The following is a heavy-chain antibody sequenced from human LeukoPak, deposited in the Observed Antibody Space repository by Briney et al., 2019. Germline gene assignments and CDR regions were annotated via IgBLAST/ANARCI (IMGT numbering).Heavy chain of an antibody. CDR2: IYYSGTT. CDR3: ARRDSGLGTYGRSR. J-gene: IGHJ4*02. Sequence: SETLSLTCTVSGDSISSFSWSWIRQPPGKGLEWIGNIYYSGTTNYNSSLRSRVTISVDTSKNQFSLNLRSVTAADTAVYYCARRDSGLGTYGRSRWGQGTLVTVSS. V-gene: IGHV4-59*01. D-gene: IGHD2-8*01. CDR1: GDSISSFS.